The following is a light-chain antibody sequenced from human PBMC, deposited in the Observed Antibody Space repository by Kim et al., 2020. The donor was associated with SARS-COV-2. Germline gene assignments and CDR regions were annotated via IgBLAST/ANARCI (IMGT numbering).Light chain of an antibody. V-gene: IGLV3-21*04. CDR2: YDS. CDR1: NIGSKS. Sequence: SYVLTQSPSVSVAPGKTARITCGGNNIGSKSVHWYQQKPGQAPVLVIYYDSDRPSGIPERFSGSNSGNTATLSISRVEAGDEADYYCQVWDTSSDHYVVFGGGTKLTVL. CDR3: QVWDTSSDHYVV. J-gene: IGLJ2*01.